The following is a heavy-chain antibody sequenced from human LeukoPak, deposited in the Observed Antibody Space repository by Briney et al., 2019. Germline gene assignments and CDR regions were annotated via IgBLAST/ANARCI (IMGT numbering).Heavy chain of an antibody. CDR3: ARAVSGRFDY. D-gene: IGHD6-19*01. J-gene: IGHJ4*02. CDR1: GGSMSPYH. V-gene: IGHV4-59*08. CDR2: IYYSGST. Sequence: SETLSLTCTVSGGSMSPYHWSWIRQPPGKGLEWIGYIYYSGSTNYNPSLKSRVTISVDTSKNQFSLKLSSVTAADTAMYYCARAVSGRFDYWGQGTLVTVSS.